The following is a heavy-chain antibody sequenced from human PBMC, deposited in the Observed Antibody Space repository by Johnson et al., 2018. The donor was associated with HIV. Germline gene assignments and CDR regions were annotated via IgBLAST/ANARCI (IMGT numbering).Heavy chain of an antibody. J-gene: IGHJ3*02. CDR3: TTDLIRRYYGSGLRDAFDI. CDR2: IYSKTDGGTT. D-gene: IGHD3-10*01. Sequence: VQLVESGGGVVQPGRSLRLSCAASGFTFSSYGMHWVRQAPGKGLEWVGRIYSKTDGGTTEYAAPVKGRFTISRDDSKNTLYQQMNSLKTEDTAVYYCTTDLIRRYYGSGLRDAFDIWGQGTMVTVSS. V-gene: IGHV3-15*01. CDR1: GFTFSSYG.